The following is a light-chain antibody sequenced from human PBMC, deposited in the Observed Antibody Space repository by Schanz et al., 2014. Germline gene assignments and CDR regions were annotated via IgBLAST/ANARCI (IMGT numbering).Light chain of an antibody. CDR2: EDS. V-gene: IGLV2-23*01. CDR1: GSDIGGYNF. J-gene: IGLJ3*02. Sequence: QSVLFQPASVSGSPGQSITISCTGSGSDIGGYNFVSWYQQHPGKAPKLMIYEDSKRPSGVSNRFSGSKSGNTASLTISGLQAEDEADYYCCSYAGSYTWVFGGGTKLTVL. CDR3: CSYAGSYTWV.